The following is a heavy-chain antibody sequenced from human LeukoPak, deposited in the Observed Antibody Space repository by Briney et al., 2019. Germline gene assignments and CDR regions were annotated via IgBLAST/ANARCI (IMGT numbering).Heavy chain of an antibody. D-gene: IGHD3-10*01. Sequence: ASLKVSCKASGYTFTGYYIHWVRQAPGQGLEWMGWINPNSGETNYPRKFQGRVTMTRDTSISTAYMELCRLRSDDTALYYCVRPEYGSGSYLDYWGQGTLVTVSS. CDR1: GYTFTGYY. V-gene: IGHV1-2*02. CDR2: INPNSGET. CDR3: VRPEYGSGSYLDY. J-gene: IGHJ4*02.